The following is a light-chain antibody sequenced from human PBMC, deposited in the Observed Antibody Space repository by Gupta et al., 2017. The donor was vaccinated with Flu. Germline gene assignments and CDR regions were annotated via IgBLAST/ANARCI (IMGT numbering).Light chain of an antibody. CDR3: QQYNSYPET. J-gene: IGKJ1*01. CDR2: KAS. V-gene: IGKV1-5*03. CDR1: QSISSW. Sequence: RVTITCRASQSISSWLAWYQQKPGKAPKLLIYKASSLESGVPSRFSGSGSGTEFTLTISSLQPDDFATYYCQQYNSYPETFGQGTKVEIK.